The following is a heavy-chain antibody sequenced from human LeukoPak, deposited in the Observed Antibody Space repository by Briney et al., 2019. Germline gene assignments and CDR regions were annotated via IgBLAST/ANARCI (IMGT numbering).Heavy chain of an antibody. J-gene: IGHJ4*02. CDR1: GFTFSSYG. D-gene: IGHD4-17*01. CDR2: ISGSGGST. V-gene: IGHV3-23*01. CDR3: TTDPTDGDYVATDY. Sequence: GGTLRLSCAASGFTFSSYGMSWVRQAPGKGLEWVSAISGSGGSTYYADSVKGRFTISRDNSKNTLYLQMNSLRAEDTAVYYCTTDPTDGDYVATDYWGQGTLVTVSS.